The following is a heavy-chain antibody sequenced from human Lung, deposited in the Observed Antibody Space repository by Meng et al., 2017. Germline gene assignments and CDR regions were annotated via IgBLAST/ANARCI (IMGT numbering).Heavy chain of an antibody. Sequence: VQLQQVGAGQLKPSATLSLTFVVSGGSFSDYYWGWIRQPPGKGLEWIGEINHSGSTNYNPSLESRATISVDTSQNNLSLKLSSVTAADSAVYYCARGPTTMAHDFDYWGQGTLVTVSS. CDR1: GGSFSDYY. J-gene: IGHJ4*02. D-gene: IGHD4-11*01. V-gene: IGHV4-34*01. CDR3: ARGPTTMAHDFDY. CDR2: INHSGST.